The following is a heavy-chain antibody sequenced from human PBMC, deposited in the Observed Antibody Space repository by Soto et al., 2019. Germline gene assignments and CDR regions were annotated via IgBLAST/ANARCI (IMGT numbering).Heavy chain of an antibody. CDR1: GFTFSSYA. D-gene: IGHD2-2*01. Sequence: GGSLRLSCAASGFTFSSYAMSWVRQAPGKGLEWVSAISGSGGSTYYADSVKGRFTISRDNSKNTLYLQMNSLRVEDTAVYYCAKEMPSPIGVVPAAPHYYYYMDVWGKGTTVTVSS. V-gene: IGHV3-23*01. CDR3: AKEMPSPIGVVPAAPHYYYYMDV. J-gene: IGHJ6*03. CDR2: ISGSGGST.